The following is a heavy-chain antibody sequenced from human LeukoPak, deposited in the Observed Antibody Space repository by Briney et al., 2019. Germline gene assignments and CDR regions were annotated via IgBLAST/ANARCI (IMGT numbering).Heavy chain of an antibody. J-gene: IGHJ6*03. CDR1: GGSFSGYY. CDR2: INHSGST. D-gene: IGHD6-6*01. V-gene: IGHV4-34*01. Sequence: SETLSLTCAVYGGSFSGYYWSWIRQPPGKGLEWIGEINHSGSTNYNPSLKSRVTISVDTSKNQFSLKLSSVTAADTAVYYCARGRIAARPLYYYCYMDVWGKGTTVTVSS. CDR3: ARGRIAARPLYYYCYMDV.